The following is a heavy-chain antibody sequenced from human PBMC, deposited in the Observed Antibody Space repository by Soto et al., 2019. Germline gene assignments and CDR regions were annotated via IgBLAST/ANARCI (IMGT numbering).Heavy chain of an antibody. Sequence: SETLSLTCAVSGGSISSSNWWSWVRQPPGKGLEWIGEIYHSGSTNYNPSLKSRFTISVDKSKNQFSLKLSSVTAADTAVYYCARAGYYYGSGVDFDYWGQGTLVTVSS. CDR2: IYHSGST. V-gene: IGHV4-4*02. CDR1: GGSISSSNW. CDR3: ARAGYYYGSGVDFDY. J-gene: IGHJ4*02. D-gene: IGHD3-10*01.